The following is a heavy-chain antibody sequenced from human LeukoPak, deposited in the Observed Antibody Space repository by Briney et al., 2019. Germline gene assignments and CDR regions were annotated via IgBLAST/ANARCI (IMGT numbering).Heavy chain of an antibody. V-gene: IGHV4-34*01. J-gene: IGHJ4*02. CDR1: GGSFSGYY. CDR3: ASMTT. Sequence: PSETLSLTCAVYGGSFSGYYWSWIRQPPGKGPEWIGEINHSGSTNYNPSLKSRVTISVDKSKNQFSLKLSSVTAADTAVYYCASMTTWGQGTLVTVSS. CDR2: INHSGST. D-gene: IGHD4-11*01.